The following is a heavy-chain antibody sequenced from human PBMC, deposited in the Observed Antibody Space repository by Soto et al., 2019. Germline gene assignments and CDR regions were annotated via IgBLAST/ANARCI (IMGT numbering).Heavy chain of an antibody. Sequence: EVQLLESGGGLVQPGGSLRLSCAASGFTFSSYAMSWVRQAPGKGLEWVSAISGSGGSTYYADSVKGRFTISRDNSKNTLYLQMNSLRGEDTAVYYCAKDLRYCSGGSCYRGGFYFDYWGQGTLVTVSS. V-gene: IGHV3-23*01. CDR2: ISGSGGST. CDR3: AKDLRYCSGGSCYRGGFYFDY. J-gene: IGHJ4*02. D-gene: IGHD2-15*01. CDR1: GFTFSSYA.